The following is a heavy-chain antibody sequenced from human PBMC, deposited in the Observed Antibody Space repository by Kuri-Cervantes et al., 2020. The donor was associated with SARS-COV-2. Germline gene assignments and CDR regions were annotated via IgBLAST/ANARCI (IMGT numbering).Heavy chain of an antibody. CDR2: INPNSGGT. Sequence: ASVKVSCKASGYTFTGYYMHWVRQAPGQGLEWMGWINPNSGGTNYAQKFQGWVTMTRDTSISTAYMELSRLRSDDTAVYYCARDQHLLLLSGYYYYYGMDVWGQGTTVTVSS. CDR3: ARDQHLLLLSGYYYYYGMDV. J-gene: IGHJ6*02. D-gene: IGHD2-21*01. V-gene: IGHV1-2*04. CDR1: GYTFTGYY.